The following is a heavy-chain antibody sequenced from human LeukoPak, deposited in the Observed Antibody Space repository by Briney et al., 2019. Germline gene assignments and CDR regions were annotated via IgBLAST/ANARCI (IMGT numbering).Heavy chain of an antibody. D-gene: IGHD1-26*01. V-gene: IGHV3-48*02. Sequence: GGSLRLSCEASGFTFSSYSMNWVRQAPGKGLEWVSYITTSSSTMYYADSVKGRFTISRDNAKSSLFLQMNSLRDEDTAVYYCARWVGYYDYFDYWGQGTLVTVSS. CDR2: ITTSSSTM. CDR1: GFTFSSYS. J-gene: IGHJ4*02. CDR3: ARWVGYYDYFDY.